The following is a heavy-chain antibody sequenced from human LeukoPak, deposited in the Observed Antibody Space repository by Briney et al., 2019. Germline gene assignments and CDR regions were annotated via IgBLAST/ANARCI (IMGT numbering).Heavy chain of an antibody. CDR1: GGSFSGYY. D-gene: IGHD5-18*01. CDR2: INHSGST. J-gene: IGHJ6*02. CDR3: ARDRAQLWLRNYYGMDV. V-gene: IGHV4-34*01. Sequence: PSETLSLTCAVYGGSFSGYYWSWIRQPPGKGLEWIGEINHSGSTNYNPSLKSRVTISVDTSKNQFSLKLSSVTAADTAVYYCARDRAQLWLRNYYGMDVWGQGTTVTVSS.